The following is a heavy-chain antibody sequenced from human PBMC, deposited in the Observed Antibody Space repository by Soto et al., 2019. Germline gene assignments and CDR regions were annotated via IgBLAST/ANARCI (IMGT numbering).Heavy chain of an antibody. CDR1: GYTFTSYG. CDR3: AMDVVYYGYYVLRRTFDY. J-gene: IGHJ4*02. D-gene: IGHD4-17*01. Sequence: ASVKVSCKASGYTFTSYGISWVRQAPGQGLEWMGWISAYNGNTNYAQKLQGRVTMTTDTSTSTAYMVLRSLRSDDTAVYYCAMDVVYYGYYVLRRTFDYWGQGTLVTVSS. V-gene: IGHV1-18*01. CDR2: ISAYNGNT.